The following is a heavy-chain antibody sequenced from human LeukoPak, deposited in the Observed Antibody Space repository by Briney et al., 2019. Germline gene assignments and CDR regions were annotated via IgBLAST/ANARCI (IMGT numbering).Heavy chain of an antibody. Sequence: SETLSLTCTVSGGSISSSSYYWGWIRQPPGKGLEWIGSIYYSGSTYYNPSLKSRVTISVDTSKNQFSLKLSSVTAADTAVYYCARGGKRRITMVRGVIRPFDYWGQGTLVTVSS. CDR2: IYYSGST. D-gene: IGHD3-10*01. V-gene: IGHV4-39*01. CDR3: ARGGKRRITMVRGVIRPFDY. J-gene: IGHJ4*02. CDR1: GGSISSSSYY.